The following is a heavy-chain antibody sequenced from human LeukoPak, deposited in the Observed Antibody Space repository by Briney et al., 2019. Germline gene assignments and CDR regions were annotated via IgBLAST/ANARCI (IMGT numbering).Heavy chain of an antibody. CDR1: GGSISSYY. CDR3: ARVRGGGQVFDY. CDR2: IYYSGST. J-gene: IGHJ4*02. Sequence: SSENLSLTCTVSGGSISSYYWSWIRQPPGKGLEWIGYIYYSGSTNYNPSLKSRVTISVDTSKNQFSLNLSSVTAADTAVYYCARVRGGGQVFDYWGQGTLVTVSS. D-gene: IGHD2-15*01. V-gene: IGHV4-59*01.